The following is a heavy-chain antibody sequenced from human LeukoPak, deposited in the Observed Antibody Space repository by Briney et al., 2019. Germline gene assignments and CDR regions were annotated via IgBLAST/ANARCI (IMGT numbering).Heavy chain of an antibody. J-gene: IGHJ4*02. CDR1: GYAFTSYA. Sequence: GASVKVSCKASGYAFTSYAMHWVRQAPGQRLEWMGWINAGNGNTKYSQEFQGRVTITRDTSASTAYMELSSLRSEDMAVYYCARGIAAAEVERDYFDYWGQGTLVTVSS. CDR2: INAGNGNT. CDR3: ARGIAAAEVERDYFDY. V-gene: IGHV1-3*03. D-gene: IGHD6-13*01.